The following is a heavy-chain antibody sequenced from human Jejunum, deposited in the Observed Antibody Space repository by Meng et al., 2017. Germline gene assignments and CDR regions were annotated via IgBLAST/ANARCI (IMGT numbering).Heavy chain of an antibody. Sequence: GGSLRLSCGASGFTFSNYWMSWVRRAPGKGRQWVAKIRHDGSDKHYVDSVRGRFTISRDNAKNSLYLQMKSRRAEDTAVYYCARWAAAGLVDYWGQGTLVTVSS. CDR2: IRHDGSDK. D-gene: IGHD6-13*01. V-gene: IGHV3-7*01. CDR1: GFTFSNYW. J-gene: IGHJ4*02. CDR3: ARWAAAGLVDY.